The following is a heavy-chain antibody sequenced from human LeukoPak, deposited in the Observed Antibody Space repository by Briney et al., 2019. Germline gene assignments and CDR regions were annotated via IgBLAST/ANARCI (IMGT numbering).Heavy chain of an antibody. D-gene: IGHD4-17*01. Sequence: ASVKVSCKASGYTFIMYGITWVRQAPGQGLEWLGRISLYNGYRNYAQNLQGRVTMTTDTSTTTAYMELKSLRSDDTVVYYCARDQSGGDYDWLDTWGQGTLVTVST. CDR2: ISLYNGYR. CDR1: GYTFIMYG. V-gene: IGHV1-18*01. CDR3: ARDQSGGDYDWLDT. J-gene: IGHJ5*02.